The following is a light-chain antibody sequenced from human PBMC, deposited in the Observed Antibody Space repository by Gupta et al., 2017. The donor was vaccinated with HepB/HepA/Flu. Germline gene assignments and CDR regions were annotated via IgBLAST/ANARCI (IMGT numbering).Light chain of an antibody. V-gene: IGKV4-1*01. CDR2: WAS. CDR3: QQYYSNPLT. J-gene: IGKJ4*01. Sequence: DIIMTQSPDSLAVSLGERATINCKSSQTLLYSSNSKNYLAWYQQRPGQSPKLLIYWASTRESGVPDRFSGSGSGTDFTLTISSLQAEDVAVYYCQQYYSNPLTFGGGTNVEIK. CDR1: QTLLYSSNSKNY.